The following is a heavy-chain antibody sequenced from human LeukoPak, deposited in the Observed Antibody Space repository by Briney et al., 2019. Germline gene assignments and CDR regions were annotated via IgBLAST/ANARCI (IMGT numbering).Heavy chain of an antibody. CDR1: GYTFTSYD. CDR3: ARSLDDDSSGYYPS. V-gene: IGHV1-8*03. Sequence: ASVKVSCKASGYTFTSYDINWVRQATGQGLEWMGWMNPNSGNTGYAQKFQGRVTITRNTSISTAYMELSSLRSEDTAVYYCARSLDDDSSGYYPSWGQGTLVTVSS. D-gene: IGHD3-22*01. CDR2: MNPNSGNT. J-gene: IGHJ5*02.